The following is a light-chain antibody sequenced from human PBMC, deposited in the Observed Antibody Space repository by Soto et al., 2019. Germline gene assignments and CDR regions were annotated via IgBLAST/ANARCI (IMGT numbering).Light chain of an antibody. CDR1: SSDVGSYNL. J-gene: IGLJ1*01. Sequence: QSALTQPASVSGSPGQSITISCTGTSSDVGSYNLVSWYQQHPGKAPKVMICEGSKRPSGVSDRFSGSKSGNTASLTISGLQAEDEADYYCCSYAGSSTDVFGTGTKLTVL. V-gene: IGLV2-23*01. CDR3: CSYAGSSTDV. CDR2: EGS.